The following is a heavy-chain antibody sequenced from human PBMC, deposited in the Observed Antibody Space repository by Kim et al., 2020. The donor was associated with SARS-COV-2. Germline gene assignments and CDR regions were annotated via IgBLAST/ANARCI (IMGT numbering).Heavy chain of an antibody. CDR1: GFTFSDYY. CDR2: ISSSSSYT. J-gene: IGHJ4*02. V-gene: IGHV3-11*06. CDR3: ARISGAGSGSPVTFDY. D-gene: IGHD3-10*01. Sequence: GGSLRLSCAASGFTFSDYYMSWIHQAPGKGLEWVSYISSSSSYTNYADSVKGRFTISRDNAKNSLYLQMNSLRAEDTAVYYCARISGAGSGSPVTFDYWGQGTLVTVSS.